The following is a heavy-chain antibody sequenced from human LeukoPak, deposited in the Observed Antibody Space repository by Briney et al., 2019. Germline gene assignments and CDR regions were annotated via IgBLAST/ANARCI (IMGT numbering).Heavy chain of an antibody. V-gene: IGHV4-59*08. D-gene: IGHD4-17*01. J-gene: IGHJ4*02. CDR2: IYSSGST. CDR3: ARAGYGDSDFDY. Sequence: SETLSLTCAVYGGSFSGYYWSWIRQPPGKGLEWIGYIYSSGSTNYNPSLKSRVTISVDTSKNQFSLKLSSVTAADTAVYYCARAGYGDSDFDYWGQGTLVTVSS. CDR1: GGSFSGYY.